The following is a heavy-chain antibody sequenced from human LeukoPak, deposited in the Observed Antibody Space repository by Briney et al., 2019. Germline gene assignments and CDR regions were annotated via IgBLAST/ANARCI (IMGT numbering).Heavy chain of an antibody. J-gene: IGHJ4*02. CDR1: GDSIGRINYY. CDR3: ARGPTSRGVAFDY. Sequence: SETLSLTCTISGDSIGRINYYWGWIRQPPGKGLEWIVSMSYSGHTYYNPSLKSRVTMSVDTSKNQFSLKLSSVTAADTAVYYCARGPTSRGVAFDYWGQGTLVTVSS. V-gene: IGHV4-39*07. D-gene: IGHD2-15*01. CDR2: MSYSGHT.